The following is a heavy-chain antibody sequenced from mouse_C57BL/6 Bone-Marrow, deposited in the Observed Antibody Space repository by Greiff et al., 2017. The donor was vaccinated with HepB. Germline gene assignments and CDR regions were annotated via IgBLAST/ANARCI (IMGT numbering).Heavy chain of an antibody. CDR3: TTYRPSVVVGWYFDV. J-gene: IGHJ1*03. D-gene: IGHD1-1*01. V-gene: IGHV14-4*01. CDR2: IDPENGDT. CDR1: GFNIKDDY. Sequence: VQLQQPGAELVRPGASVKLSCTASGFNIKDDYMHWVKQRPEQGLEWIGWIDPENGDTEYASKFQGKATITVDTSSNTAYLQLSSLTSEDTAVYYCTTYRPSVVVGWYFDVGHRDHGHRLL.